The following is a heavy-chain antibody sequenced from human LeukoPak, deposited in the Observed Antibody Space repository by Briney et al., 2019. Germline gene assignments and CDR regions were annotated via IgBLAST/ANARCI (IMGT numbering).Heavy chain of an antibody. V-gene: IGHV4-39*01. D-gene: IGHD2-8*01. Sequence: SETLSLTCTVSGGSISSGSYYWSWIRQPPGKGLEWIGEINHSGSTNYNPSLKSRVTISVDTSKNQFSLKLSSVTAADTAVYYCARQVYCSNGVCPLDYWGQGTLVTVSS. J-gene: IGHJ4*02. CDR1: GGSISSGSYY. CDR2: INHSGST. CDR3: ARQVYCSNGVCPLDY.